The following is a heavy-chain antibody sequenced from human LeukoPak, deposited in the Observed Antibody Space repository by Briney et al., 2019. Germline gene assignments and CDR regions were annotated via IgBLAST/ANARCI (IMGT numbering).Heavy chain of an antibody. CDR1: GFTFSNYA. J-gene: IGHJ4*02. CDR2: ISYNGINK. Sequence: PGRSLRLSCAASGFTFSNYAMHWVRQAPGKGLAWVAIISYNGINKYYADSVKGRFTISQDNSKNALYLHMNSLRAEDTAVYYCARSAAAGRIVATFAYWGQGTLDTVSS. V-gene: IGHV3-30*04. D-gene: IGHD5-12*01. CDR3: ARSAAAGRIVATFAY.